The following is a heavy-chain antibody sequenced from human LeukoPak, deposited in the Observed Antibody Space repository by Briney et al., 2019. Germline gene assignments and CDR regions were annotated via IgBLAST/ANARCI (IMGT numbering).Heavy chain of an antibody. CDR2: MYTTGRT. CDR3: ARMSHRGFFDS. D-gene: IGHD3-10*01. Sequence: PSETLSLTCTVSRGSISTTYWSWIRQPPGKGLEYIGYMYTTGRTNFNPSLKSRVTISVDTSRNQFSLNLSSVTATDMAVYYCARMSHRGFFDSWGQGTLVTVSS. V-gene: IGHV4-4*09. CDR1: RGSISTTY. J-gene: IGHJ4*02.